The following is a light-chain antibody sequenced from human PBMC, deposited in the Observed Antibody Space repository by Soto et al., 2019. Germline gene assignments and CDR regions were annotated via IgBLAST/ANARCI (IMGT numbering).Light chain of an antibody. CDR2: AAS. CDR1: QGISSF. Sequence: DIKLTQSPSFLSASIGDRVTITCRASQGISSFLAWYQQTPGKAPKLLISAASTLQSGVPSRFSGSAFGTEFTLTISSLQPEDFATYYCQQVNSYPLTFGGGTKVEMK. J-gene: IGKJ4*01. CDR3: QQVNSYPLT. V-gene: IGKV1-9*01.